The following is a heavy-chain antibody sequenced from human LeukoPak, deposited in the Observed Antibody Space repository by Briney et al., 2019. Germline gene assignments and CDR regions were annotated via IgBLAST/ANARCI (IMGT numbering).Heavy chain of an antibody. J-gene: IGHJ5*02. D-gene: IGHD3-16*02. V-gene: IGHV3-23*01. Sequence: GGSLRLSCAASGFTFSSYAMSWVRQAPGKGLEWVSAISGSGGSTYYADSVKGRFTISRDNSKNTLYLQMNSLRAEDTAVYYCANLSQSYPNNWFDPWGQGTLVTVSS. CDR1: GFTFSSYA. CDR2: ISGSGGST. CDR3: ANLSQSYPNNWFDP.